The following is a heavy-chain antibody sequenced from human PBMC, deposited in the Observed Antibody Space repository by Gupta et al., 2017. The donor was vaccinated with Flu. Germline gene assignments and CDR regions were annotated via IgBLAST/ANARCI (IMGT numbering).Heavy chain of an antibody. CDR2: IIPVFGTA. CDR3: AEARAGDYNHYYGMDV. Sequence: QVQLVQSGAAVKKPGSSVKVSCQASGGTFLSYAISWVRQAPGQGLEWMGGIIPVFGTAKYAQKFQGRVTIIADKATRTAYMELDSLTSEDTAVYYCAEARAGDYNHYYGMDVWGPGTTVTVSS. D-gene: IGHD4-11*01. J-gene: IGHJ6*02. CDR1: GGTFLSYA. V-gene: IGHV1-69*06.